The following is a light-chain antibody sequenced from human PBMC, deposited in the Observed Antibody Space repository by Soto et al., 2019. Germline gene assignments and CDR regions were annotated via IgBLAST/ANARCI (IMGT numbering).Light chain of an antibody. V-gene: IGKV1-5*03. J-gene: IGKJ1*01. CDR3: QHYNTCLEA. Sequence: EIQMNQSPATVSVSQGDRVTXTCRASQNISSWLAWYQQKPGKAPKLLIYKASTLKSGVPSRFSGSGSGTEFTLTISSLQPDDFATYYSQHYNTCLEAFGHGTKV. CDR1: QNISSW. CDR2: KAS.